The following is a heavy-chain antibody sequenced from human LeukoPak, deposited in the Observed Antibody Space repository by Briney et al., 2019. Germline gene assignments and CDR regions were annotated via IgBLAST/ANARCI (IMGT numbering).Heavy chain of an antibody. D-gene: IGHD3-3*01. J-gene: IGHJ5*02. CDR3: ARDAIQYDFWSGFAFDP. CDR1: GYTFTGYY. CDR2: IIPIFGTA. V-gene: IGHV1-69*13. Sequence: PVKVSCKASGYTFTGYYMHWVRQAPGQGLEWMGGIIPIFGTANYAQKFQGRVTITADESTSTAYMELSSLRSEDTAVYYCARDAIQYDFWSGFAFDPWGQGTLVTVSS.